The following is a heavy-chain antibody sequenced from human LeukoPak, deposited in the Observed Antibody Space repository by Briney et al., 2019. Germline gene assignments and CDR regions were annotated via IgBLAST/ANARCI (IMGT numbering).Heavy chain of an antibody. CDR1: GSTVSTTY. V-gene: IGHV3-53*01. D-gene: IGHD6-19*01. CDR3: AREATYSSGWYYFDY. CDR2: IYSGGTT. J-gene: IGHJ4*02. Sequence: GGSLRLSCAASGSTVSTTYMSWVRQAPGKGLEWVSVIYSGGTTYYADSVEGRFTISRDNSKNTLYLQMNSLRAEDTAVYYCAREATYSSGWYYFDYWGQGTLVTVSS.